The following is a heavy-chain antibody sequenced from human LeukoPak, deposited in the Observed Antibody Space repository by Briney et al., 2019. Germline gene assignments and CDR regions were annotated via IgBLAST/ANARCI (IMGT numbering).Heavy chain of an antibody. CDR3: ARAPLGSGSYNYYYYYYMDV. D-gene: IGHD3-10*01. CDR1: GGSISSGSYY. Sequence: SETLSLTCTVSGGSISSGSYYWSWIRQPAGKGLEWIGRIYTSGSTNYNPSLKSRVTISVDTSKNQFSLKLSSATAADTAVYYCARAPLGSGSYNYYYYYYMDVWGKGTTVTVSS. V-gene: IGHV4-61*02. J-gene: IGHJ6*03. CDR2: IYTSGST.